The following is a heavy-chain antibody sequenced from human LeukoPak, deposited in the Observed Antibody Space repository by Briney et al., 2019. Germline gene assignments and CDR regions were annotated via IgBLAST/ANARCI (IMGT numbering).Heavy chain of an antibody. Sequence: GGSLRLSCVASGFTFSNYWMSWVRQAPGKGLEWVANIKQGGSEKYYVDSVKGRFTISRDNAKNSLYLQMNSLRAEDTAVYYCARGDFDWLPFDYWGQGTLVTVSS. D-gene: IGHD3-9*01. CDR1: GFTFSNYW. J-gene: IGHJ4*02. CDR2: IKQGGSEK. V-gene: IGHV3-7*01. CDR3: ARGDFDWLPFDY.